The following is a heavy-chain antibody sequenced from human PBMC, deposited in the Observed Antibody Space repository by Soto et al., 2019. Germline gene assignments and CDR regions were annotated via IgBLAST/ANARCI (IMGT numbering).Heavy chain of an antibody. CDR1: GGSISSDGYS. D-gene: IGHD3-9*01. V-gene: IGHV4-30-2*01. CDR3: ARGMAEGQIFYYFDY. CDR2: IYHSGST. Sequence: SETLSLTCAVSGGSISSDGYSWSWIRQPPGKGLEWIGYIYHSGSTYYNPSLKSRVTISVDRSKSQFYLRLRSVTAADTAVYYCARGMAEGQIFYYFDYWGQGALVTVSS. J-gene: IGHJ4*02.